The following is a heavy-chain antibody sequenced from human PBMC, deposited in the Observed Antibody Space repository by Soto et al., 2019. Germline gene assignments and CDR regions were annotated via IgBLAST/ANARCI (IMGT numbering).Heavy chain of an antibody. V-gene: IGHV3-48*03. D-gene: IGHD5-18*01. J-gene: IGHJ4*02. CDR1: GFTFSSFE. CDR2: ITSSGRTM. Sequence: RLSCAASGFTFSSFEMNWVRQAPGRGLEWISFITSSGRTMSYGDSVKGRFTITRDNADNSLHLQMNSLRAEDTAVYYCVRQAFSYSYAHPYFFDYWGQGILVTVSS. CDR3: VRQAFSYSYAHPYFFDY.